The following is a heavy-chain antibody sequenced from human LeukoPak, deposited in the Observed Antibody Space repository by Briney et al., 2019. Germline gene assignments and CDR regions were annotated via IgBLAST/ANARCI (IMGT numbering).Heavy chain of an antibody. Sequence: GGSLRLSCAASGFTFSSYAMSWVRQAPGKGLEWVSAISGSGGSTYYADSVKGRFTISRDNSKNTLYLQMNSLRAEDAAVYYCAKGRTPRVVVVAATLDGFDYWGQGSLVTVSS. CDR1: GFTFSSYA. CDR2: ISGSGGST. J-gene: IGHJ4*02. V-gene: IGHV3-23*01. D-gene: IGHD2-15*01. CDR3: AKGRTPRVVVVAATLDGFDY.